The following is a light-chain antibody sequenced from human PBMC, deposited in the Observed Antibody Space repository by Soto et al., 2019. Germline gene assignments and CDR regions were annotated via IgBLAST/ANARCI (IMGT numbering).Light chain of an antibody. CDR2: GAS. J-gene: IGKJ4*01. CDR3: QQANSFPLT. Sequence: DIQMTQSPSSVSASVGDRVTITCRASQGIRSWLAWYQQKPGKAPNLLIYGASSLQSGVPSRFSVSGSGTDFTLTISSLQPEDSATYYCQQANSFPLTFGGGTKVEIK. V-gene: IGKV1-12*01. CDR1: QGIRSW.